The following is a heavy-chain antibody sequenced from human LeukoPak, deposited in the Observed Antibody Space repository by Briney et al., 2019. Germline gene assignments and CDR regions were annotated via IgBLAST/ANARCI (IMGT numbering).Heavy chain of an antibody. Sequence: SETLSLTCTVSGGSISSSSYYWGWIRQPPGKGLGWIGSIYYSGSTYYNPSLKSRVTISVDTSKNQFSLELSSVTAADTAVYYCARAVSEVHDAFDIWGQGTMVTVSS. CDR1: GGSISSSSYY. CDR2: IYYSGST. V-gene: IGHV4-39*01. CDR3: ARAVSEVHDAFDI. D-gene: IGHD1-1*01. J-gene: IGHJ3*02.